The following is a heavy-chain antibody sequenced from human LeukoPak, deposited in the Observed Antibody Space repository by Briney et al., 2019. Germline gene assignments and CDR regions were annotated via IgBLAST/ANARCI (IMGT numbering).Heavy chain of an antibody. J-gene: IGHJ5*02. D-gene: IGHD2-15*01. CDR2: IYYSVST. V-gene: IGHV4-39*07. Sequence: SETLSLTCTVSGGSISSSSYCWGWIRQPPGKGLEWIGSIYYSVSTYYNPSLKSRVTISVDTSKNQFSLKLSSVTAADTAVYYCAREGRYCSGGSCSPNKNWFDPWGQGTLVTVSS. CDR3: AREGRYCSGGSCSPNKNWFDP. CDR1: GGSISSSSYC.